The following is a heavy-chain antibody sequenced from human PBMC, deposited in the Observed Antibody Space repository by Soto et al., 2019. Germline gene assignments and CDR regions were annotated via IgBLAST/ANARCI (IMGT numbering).Heavy chain of an antibody. Sequence: PGGSLRLSCAASGFTFSSYAMSWVRQAPGKGLEWVSAISGSGGSTYYADSVKGRFTISRDNSKNTLYLQMNSLRAEDTAVYYCAKDAGRDYGDYGQAEYFQHWGQGTLVTVSS. J-gene: IGHJ1*01. CDR3: AKDAGRDYGDYGQAEYFQH. CDR1: GFTFSSYA. D-gene: IGHD4-17*01. CDR2: ISGSGGST. V-gene: IGHV3-23*01.